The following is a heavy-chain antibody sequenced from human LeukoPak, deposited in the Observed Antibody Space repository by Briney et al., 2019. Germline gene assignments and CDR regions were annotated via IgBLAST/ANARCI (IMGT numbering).Heavy chain of an antibody. CDR3: VRDATAIIPSDY. V-gene: IGHV3-74*01. J-gene: IGHJ4*02. D-gene: IGHD2-21*02. CDR1: GFTFSNYW. Sequence: GGSLRLSCAASGFTFSNYWIHWVRQVPGKGLVWVSLINTDGSSTSYADSVKGRFTISRDNANNTVYLQMNSLRAEDTALYYCVRDATAIIPSDYWGQGTLVTVSS. CDR2: INTDGSST.